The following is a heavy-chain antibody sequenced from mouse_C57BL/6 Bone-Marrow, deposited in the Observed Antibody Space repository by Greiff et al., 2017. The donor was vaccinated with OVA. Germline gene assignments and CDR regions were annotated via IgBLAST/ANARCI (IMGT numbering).Heavy chain of an antibody. Sequence: QVQLQQPGAELVRPGTSVKLSCKASGYTFTSYWMHWVKQRPGQGLEWIGVIDPSDSYTNYNQKFKGKATLTVDTSSSTAYMQRISRTSADAAVYDCARGGSNYWYFDVWGTGTTVTVSS. CDR3: ARGGSNYWYFDV. CDR1: GYTFTSYW. D-gene: IGHD1-1*01. V-gene: IGHV1-59*01. J-gene: IGHJ1*03. CDR2: IDPSDSYT.